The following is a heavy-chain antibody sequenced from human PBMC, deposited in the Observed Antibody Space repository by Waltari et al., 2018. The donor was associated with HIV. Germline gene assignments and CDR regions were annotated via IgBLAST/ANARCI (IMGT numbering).Heavy chain of an antibody. J-gene: IGHJ4*02. CDR1: GFTFSSYP. V-gene: IGHV3-64*01. Sequence: EVQLVESGGGLVQPGGSLRLSCAASGFTFSSYPMHWVRPAPGKRLEYVSSISSDGANTYYANSVKGRFTISRDNSKNTLYLQMGDLRAEDMAVYFCARRQGPYDYWGRGTLVTVSS. CDR3: ARRQGPYDY. CDR2: ISSDGANT.